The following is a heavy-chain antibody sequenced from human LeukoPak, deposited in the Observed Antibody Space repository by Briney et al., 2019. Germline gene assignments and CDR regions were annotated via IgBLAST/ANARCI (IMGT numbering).Heavy chain of an antibody. CDR3: ATHWLEATKTYSYWFDP. V-gene: IGHV3-11*01. CDR1: GFTFSDYY. CDR2: ISSSGSTI. D-gene: IGHD1/OR15-1a*01. J-gene: IGHJ5*02. Sequence: PGGSLRLSCAASGFTFSDYYMSWIRQAPGKGLEWVSYISSSGSTIDYADSVKGRFTISRDNAKNSLYLQMNSLRAEDTAVYYCATHWLEATKTYSYWFDPWGQGTLVTVSS.